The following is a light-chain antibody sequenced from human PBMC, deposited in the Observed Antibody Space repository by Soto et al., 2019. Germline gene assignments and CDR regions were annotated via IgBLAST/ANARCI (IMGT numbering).Light chain of an antibody. CDR1: SSDVGAYNY. J-gene: IGLJ3*02. Sequence: QSALTQPPSASGSPGQSVTISCTGTSSDVGAYNYVSWYQQYPGKAPKLMIYEVSKRPSGVPDRFSGSKSGKTASLTVSGLQPEDEADYYCQSYDSSLSGWVFGGGTKLTVL. CDR3: QSYDSSLSGWV. CDR2: EVS. V-gene: IGLV2-8*01.